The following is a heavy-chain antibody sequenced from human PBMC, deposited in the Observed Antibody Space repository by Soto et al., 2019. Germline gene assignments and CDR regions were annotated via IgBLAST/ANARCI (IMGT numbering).Heavy chain of an antibody. CDR1: GFTFSSYA. J-gene: IGHJ4*02. V-gene: IGHV3-23*01. CDR3: ANSYDSWPWPTDY. Sequence: GGSLRLSCAASGFTFSSYAMSWVRQAPGKGLEWVSAISGSGGSTYYADSVKGRFTISRDNSKNTLYLQMNSLRAEDTAVYYCANSYDSWPWPTDYWGQGTLVTVSS. CDR2: ISGSGGST. D-gene: IGHD5-12*01.